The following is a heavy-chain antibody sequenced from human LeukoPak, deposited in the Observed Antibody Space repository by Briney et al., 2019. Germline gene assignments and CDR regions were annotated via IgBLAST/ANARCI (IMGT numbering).Heavy chain of an antibody. CDR1: GFTFTSSA. CDR2: IVVGSGNT. D-gene: IGHD2-15*01. J-gene: IGHJ4*02. Sequence: SVKVSCKASGFTFTSSAMQWVRQARGQCLEWIGWIVVGSGNTNYAQKFQERVTITRDMSTSTAYMELSSLRSEDTAMYYCAALSYCSGGSCRGYWGQGTLVTVSS. CDR3: AALSYCSGGSCRGY. V-gene: IGHV1-58*02.